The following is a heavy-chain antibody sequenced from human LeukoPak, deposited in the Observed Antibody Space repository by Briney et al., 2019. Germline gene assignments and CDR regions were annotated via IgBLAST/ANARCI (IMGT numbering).Heavy chain of an antibody. CDR1: GFPFSTSW. CDR3: AHTVWSGNYFDY. J-gene: IGHJ4*02. V-gene: IGHV3-74*01. CDR2: INSDGRST. Sequence: GSLRLSCAASGFPFSTSWMHWVRQVPGKGLVWVSRINSDGRSTDYADSVKGRFTISRDNTKNTLYLQMNSLRAEDTAVYYCAHTVWSGNYFDYWGQGTLVTVSS. D-gene: IGHD3-3*01.